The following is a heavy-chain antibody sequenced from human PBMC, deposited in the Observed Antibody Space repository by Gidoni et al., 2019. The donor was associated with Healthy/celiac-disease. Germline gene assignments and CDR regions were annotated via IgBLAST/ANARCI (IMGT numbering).Heavy chain of an antibody. Sequence: QVQLQESGPGMVKPSPTLSLTCTVSGSSIRSGDDSWSWIRQPPGKGLEWIGYIYYSGSTYYTPSLKSRVTISVDTSKNQFSLKLSSVTAADTAVCYCATVSGYGGDRAPFFDYWGQGTLVTVSS. D-gene: IGHD6-19*01. J-gene: IGHJ4*02. CDR1: GSSIRSGDDS. V-gene: IGHV4-30-4*01. CDR3: ATVSGYGGDRAPFFDY. CDR2: IYYSGST.